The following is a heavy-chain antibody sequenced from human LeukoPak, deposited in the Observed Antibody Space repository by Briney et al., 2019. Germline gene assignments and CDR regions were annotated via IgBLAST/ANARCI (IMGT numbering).Heavy chain of an antibody. CDR2: IYTSGST. CDR3: ARRLRTSRAFDI. V-gene: IGHV4-4*09. Sequence: SETLSLTCTVSGGSFSGYYWSWIRQPPGKGLEWIGYIYTSGSTNYNPSLKSRVTISVDTSENQFSLRLSSVTAADTAVYYCARRLRTSRAFDIWGQGTMVTVSS. J-gene: IGHJ3*02. D-gene: IGHD2-2*01. CDR1: GGSFSGYY.